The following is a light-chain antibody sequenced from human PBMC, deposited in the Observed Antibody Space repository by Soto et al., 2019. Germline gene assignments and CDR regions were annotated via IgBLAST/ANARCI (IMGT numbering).Light chain of an antibody. CDR1: QSVSSSY. Sequence: EIVLTQSPGTLSLSPGERATLSCRASQSVSSSYLAWYQQKPGQAPRLLIYGASSRATGIPDRFSGSGSGTDFTLTISRLEPEDFAVYYCQQYGSSPPHTLGQGTKLEIK. V-gene: IGKV3-20*01. CDR3: QQYGSSPPHT. J-gene: IGKJ2*01. CDR2: GAS.